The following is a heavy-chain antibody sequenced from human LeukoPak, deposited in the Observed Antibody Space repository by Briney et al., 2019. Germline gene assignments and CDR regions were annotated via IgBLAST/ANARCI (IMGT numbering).Heavy chain of an antibody. D-gene: IGHD3-22*01. CDR2: ISYDGSSK. CDR1: GFTFSPYG. J-gene: IGHJ4*02. Sequence: GGSLRLSCAPSGFTFSPYGIPWVRQAPGKGLEWVALISYDGSSKFYGDSVKGRFTISRDNSKNTVFLQMNSLRVEDTAVYFCARSTYYDSSGYQDFWGQGTLVTVSS. V-gene: IGHV3-30*01. CDR3: ARSTYYDSSGYQDF.